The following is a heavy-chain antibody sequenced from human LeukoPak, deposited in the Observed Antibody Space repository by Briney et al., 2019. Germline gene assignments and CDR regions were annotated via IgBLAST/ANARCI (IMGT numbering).Heavy chain of an antibody. J-gene: IGHJ6*03. Sequence: SETLSLTCTVSGGSISNYHWSWIRQPPGKGLEWIGYIHYSGSTNYSPSLKSRVTISVDTSKNQFSLKLSSVTAADTAVYYCARTDSSSWYVGYYYYYYMDVWGKGTTVTISS. D-gene: IGHD6-13*01. CDR3: ARTDSSSWYVGYYYYYYMDV. V-gene: IGHV4-59*12. CDR2: IHYSGST. CDR1: GGSISNYH.